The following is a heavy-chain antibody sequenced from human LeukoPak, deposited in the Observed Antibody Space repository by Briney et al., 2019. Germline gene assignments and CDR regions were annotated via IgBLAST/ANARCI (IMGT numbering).Heavy chain of an antibody. CDR2: IYHSGST. CDR3: ARGTPRYCSGGSCYSHFDY. CDR1: GGSISSSNW. J-gene: IGHJ4*02. D-gene: IGHD2-15*01. Sequence: TSQTLSLTCAVSGGSISSSNWWSWVRQPPGKGLEWIGEIYHSGSTNYNPSLKSRVTISVDKSKNQFSLKLSSVTAADTAVYYCARGTPRYCSGGSCYSHFDYWGQGTLVTVSS. V-gene: IGHV4-4*02.